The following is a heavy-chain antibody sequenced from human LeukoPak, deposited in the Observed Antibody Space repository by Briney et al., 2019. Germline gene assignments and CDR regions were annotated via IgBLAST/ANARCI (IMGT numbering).Heavy chain of an antibody. CDR3: AGRYFDWLRGIDP. CDR2: IYYSGST. V-gene: IGHV4-39*01. D-gene: IGHD3-9*01. CDR1: GGSLSSSSYY. J-gene: IGHJ5*02. Sequence: SETLSLTCTVSGGSLSSSSYYWGWLRQPPGKGLEWLGSIYYSGSTYYNPSLKSRVTISVDTSKNQFSLKLSSVTAADAAVYYCAGRYFDWLRGIDPWGQGTLVTVSS.